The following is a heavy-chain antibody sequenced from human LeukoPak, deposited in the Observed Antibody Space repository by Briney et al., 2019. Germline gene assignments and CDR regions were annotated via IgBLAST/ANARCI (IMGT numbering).Heavy chain of an antibody. D-gene: IGHD4-17*01. CDR1: GFTFSSYA. CDR2: ISYDGGNK. Sequence: GRSLRLSCAASGFTFSSYAMHWVRQAPGKGLEWVAVISYDGGNKYYADSVKGRFTISRDNSKNTLYLQMNSLRAEDTAVYYCARDRTVTDTTGFDYWGQGTLVTVSS. V-gene: IGHV3-30*04. CDR3: ARDRTVTDTTGFDY. J-gene: IGHJ4*02.